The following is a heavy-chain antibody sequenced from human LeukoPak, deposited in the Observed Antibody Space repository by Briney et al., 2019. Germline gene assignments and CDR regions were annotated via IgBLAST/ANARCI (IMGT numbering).Heavy chain of an antibody. J-gene: IGHJ4*02. Sequence: GGSLRLSCAASGFTFSSYSMNWVRQAPGKGLEWVSYISSSSSTIYYADPVKGRFTISRDNAKNSLYLQMNSLRAEDTAVYYCARDTRTVVTRDFDYWGQGTLVTVSS. CDR3: ARDTRTVVTRDFDY. CDR1: GFTFSSYS. D-gene: IGHD4-23*01. V-gene: IGHV3-48*01. CDR2: ISSSSSTI.